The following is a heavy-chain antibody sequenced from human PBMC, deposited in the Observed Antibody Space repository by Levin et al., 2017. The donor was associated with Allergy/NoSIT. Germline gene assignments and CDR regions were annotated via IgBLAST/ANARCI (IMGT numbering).Heavy chain of an antibody. CDR3: AKERGGIVVVPAGEDFDY. Sequence: SCAASGFTFSSYGMHWVRQAPGKGLEWVAVISYDGSNKYYADSVKGRFTISRDNSKNTLYLQMNSLRAEDTAVYYCAKERGGIVVVPAGEDFDYWGQGTLVTVSS. D-gene: IGHD2-2*01. V-gene: IGHV3-30*18. CDR1: GFTFSSYG. J-gene: IGHJ4*02. CDR2: ISYDGSNK.